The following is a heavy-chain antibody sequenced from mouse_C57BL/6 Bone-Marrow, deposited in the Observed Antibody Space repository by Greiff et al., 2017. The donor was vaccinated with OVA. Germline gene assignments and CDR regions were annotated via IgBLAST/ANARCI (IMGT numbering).Heavy chain of an antibody. J-gene: IGHJ2*01. V-gene: IGHV1-84*01. CDR3: ARGDWDYFDY. D-gene: IGHD4-1*01. Sequence: LMESGPELVKPGASVKISCKASGSTFTDYYINWVKQRPGQGLEWIGWIYPGSGNTKYNEKFKGKATLTVDTSSSTAYMQLSSLTSEDSAVYFCARGDWDYFDYWGQGTTLTVSS. CDR1: GSTFTDYY. CDR2: IYPGSGNT.